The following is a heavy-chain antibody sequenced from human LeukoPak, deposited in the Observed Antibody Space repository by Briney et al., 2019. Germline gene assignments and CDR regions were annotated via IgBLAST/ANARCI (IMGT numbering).Heavy chain of an antibody. Sequence: GESLKTSCKGSGYSFTSYWIGWVRQMPGKGLEWMGIIYPGDSDTRYSPSFQGQVTISADKSISTAYLQWSSLKASDTAMYYCARHFSQQLSYYYYGMDVWGQGTTVTVSS. J-gene: IGHJ6*02. D-gene: IGHD6-13*01. CDR1: GYSFTSYW. V-gene: IGHV5-51*01. CDR3: ARHFSQQLSYYYYGMDV. CDR2: IYPGDSDT.